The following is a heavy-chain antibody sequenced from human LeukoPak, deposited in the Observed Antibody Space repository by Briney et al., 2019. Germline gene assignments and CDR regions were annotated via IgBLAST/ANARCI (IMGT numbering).Heavy chain of an antibody. Sequence: GRSLRLSCAASGFTFSSYGMHWVRQAPGKGLEWVAVIWYDGTNKYYADSVKGRFTISRDKSKNTLDLQMNSLRVEDTAVYYCARDPGPTLVRGVVSYFDYWGQGTLVTASS. D-gene: IGHD3-10*01. CDR3: ARDPGPTLVRGVVSYFDY. CDR1: GFTFSSYG. V-gene: IGHV3-33*08. CDR2: IWYDGTNK. J-gene: IGHJ4*02.